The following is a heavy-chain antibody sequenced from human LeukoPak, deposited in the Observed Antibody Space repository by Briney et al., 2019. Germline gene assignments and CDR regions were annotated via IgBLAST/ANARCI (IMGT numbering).Heavy chain of an antibody. J-gene: IGHJ4*02. Sequence: SGGSLRLSCAASGFTFSSYSMNWVRQAPGKGLEWVSYIGPTNTIDYADSVKGRFTISRDNAQNSLFLQMNSLRDEDTAVYYCARDKDYGFDYWGQGTLVTVSS. CDR3: ARDKDYGFDY. CDR1: GFTFSSYS. D-gene: IGHD4-17*01. CDR2: IGPTNTI. V-gene: IGHV3-48*02.